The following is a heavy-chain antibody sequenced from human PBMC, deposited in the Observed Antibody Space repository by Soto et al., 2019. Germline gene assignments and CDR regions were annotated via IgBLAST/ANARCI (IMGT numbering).Heavy chain of an antibody. J-gene: IGHJ4*02. D-gene: IGHD3-16*01. CDR1: GFTFSSYA. V-gene: IGHV3-23*01. CDR3: AKDGRRLRLGDIFDY. Sequence: HPGGSLRLSCAASGFTFSSYAMSWVRQAPGKGLEWVSAISGSGGSTYYADSVKGRFTISRDNSKNTLYLQMNSLRAEDTAVYYCAKDGRRLRLGDIFDYWGQGTLLTVSS. CDR2: ISGSGGST.